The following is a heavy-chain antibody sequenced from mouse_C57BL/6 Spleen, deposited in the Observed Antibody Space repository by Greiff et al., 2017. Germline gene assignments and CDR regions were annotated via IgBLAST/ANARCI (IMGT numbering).Heavy chain of an antibody. D-gene: IGHD1-1*01. CDR3: ARDDYYGKGYFDV. CDR1: GFTFSSYA. J-gene: IGHJ1*03. CDR2: ISDGGSYT. V-gene: IGHV5-4*01. Sequence: EVQLVESGGGLVKPGGSLKLSCAASGFTFSSYAMSWVRQTPEKRLEWVATISDGGSYTYYPDNVKGRFTISRDHAKNNLYLQMSHLKSEDTAMYYCARDDYYGKGYFDVWGTGTTVTVSS.